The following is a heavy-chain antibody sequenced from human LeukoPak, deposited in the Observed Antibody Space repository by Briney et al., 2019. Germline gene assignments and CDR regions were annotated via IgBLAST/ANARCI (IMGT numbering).Heavy chain of an antibody. CDR2: ISASGGST. CDR3: AKETNYYHSGSYWEHIQH. D-gene: IGHD3-10*01. V-gene: IGHV3-23*01. CDR1: GFTFSSYA. J-gene: IGHJ1*01. Sequence: GGSLSLSCAASGFTFSSYAMSWVRQAPGKGLEWVSTISASGGSTHYADPVKGRFTISRDNSKNTLYLQMNSLRAEDTAVYYCAKETNYYHSGSYWEHIQHWGQGTLVTVSS.